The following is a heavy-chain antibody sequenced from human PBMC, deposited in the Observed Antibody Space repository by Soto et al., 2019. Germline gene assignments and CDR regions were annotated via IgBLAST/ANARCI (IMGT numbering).Heavy chain of an antibody. J-gene: IGHJ4*02. CDR1: GFPFSISW. CDR3: SRSLNY. Sequence: EVQLVQSGGDLVQPGGSLRLSCAASGFPFSISWMDWVRQAPGKGPEWVANINQDGSQTNYVASVRGRFTVSRDNAENSLYLQMNSLKVEDTAVYYCSRSLNYWGQGVLVSVS. V-gene: IGHV3-7*01. CDR2: INQDGSQT.